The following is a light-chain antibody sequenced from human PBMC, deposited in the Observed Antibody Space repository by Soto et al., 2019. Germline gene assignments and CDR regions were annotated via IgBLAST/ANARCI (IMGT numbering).Light chain of an antibody. CDR2: AAS. CDR1: QSISSY. Sequence: EIQMTQSPSSLSASVGDRFTITCLASQSISSYLNWYQQKPGKAPKLLIFAASGLQSGVTSRFSGSGSGTDFTLTISSLQPEDFATYYCQQSYSSPITFGQGTRLEIK. CDR3: QQSYSSPIT. V-gene: IGKV1-39*01. J-gene: IGKJ5*01.